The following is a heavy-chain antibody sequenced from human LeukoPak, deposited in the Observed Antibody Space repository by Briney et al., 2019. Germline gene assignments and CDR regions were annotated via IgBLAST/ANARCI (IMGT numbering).Heavy chain of an antibody. V-gene: IGHV4-38-2*02. D-gene: IGHD6-6*01. Sequence: SETLSLTCTVSGYSITSGYYWGWIRQPPGKGLEWIGSMHHSGSTYYNPSLKSRVTISVDTSRNQFPLKLSSVTAADTAVYYCARVYSSSPELYYFDYWGQGTLVTVSS. CDR2: MHHSGST. CDR1: GYSITSGYY. CDR3: ARVYSSSPELYYFDY. J-gene: IGHJ4*02.